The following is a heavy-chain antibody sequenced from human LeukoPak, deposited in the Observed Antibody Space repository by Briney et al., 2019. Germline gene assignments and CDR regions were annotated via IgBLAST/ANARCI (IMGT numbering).Heavy chain of an antibody. CDR3: TRHEISSSWYNWFDP. Sequence: AGGSLRLSCAASGFTFSGSAMHWVRQASGKGLEWVGRIRSKANSYATAYAASVKGRFTISRDDSKNTAYLQKNSLKTEDTAVYYCTRHEISSSWYNWFDPWGQGTLVTVSS. CDR2: IRSKANSYAT. D-gene: IGHD6-13*01. CDR1: GFTFSGSA. J-gene: IGHJ5*02. V-gene: IGHV3-73*01.